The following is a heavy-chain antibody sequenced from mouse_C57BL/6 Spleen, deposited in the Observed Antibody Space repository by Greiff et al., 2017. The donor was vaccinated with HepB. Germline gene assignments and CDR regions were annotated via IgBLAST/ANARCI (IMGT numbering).Heavy chain of an antibody. V-gene: IGHV1-43*01. CDR1: GYSFTGYY. CDR3: ARSPRYYGSSHYAMDY. Sequence: VQLQQSGPELVKPGASVKISCKASGYSFTGYYMHWVKQSSEKSLEWIGEINPSTGGTSYNQKFKGKATLTVDKSSSTAYMQLKSLTSEDSAVYYCARSPRYYGSSHYAMDYWGQGTSVTVSS. CDR2: INPSTGGT. J-gene: IGHJ4*01. D-gene: IGHD1-1*01.